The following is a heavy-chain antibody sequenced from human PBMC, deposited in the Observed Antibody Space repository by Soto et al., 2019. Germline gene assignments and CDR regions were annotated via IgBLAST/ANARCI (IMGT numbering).Heavy chain of an antibody. CDR3: ARVYDYIWGSPQDAFDI. J-gene: IGHJ3*02. CDR2: IWYDGSNK. D-gene: IGHD3-16*01. Sequence: GGSLRLSCAASGFTFSSYGMHWVRQAPGKGLEWVAVIWYDGSNKYYADSVKGRFTISRDNSKNTLYLQMNSLRAEDTAVYYCARVYDYIWGSPQDAFDIWGQGTMVTVSS. CDR1: GFTFSSYG. V-gene: IGHV3-33*01.